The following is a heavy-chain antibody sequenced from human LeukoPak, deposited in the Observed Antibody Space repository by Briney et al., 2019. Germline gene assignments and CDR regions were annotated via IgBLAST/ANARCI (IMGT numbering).Heavy chain of an antibody. V-gene: IGHV3-21*01. Sequence: GGSLRLSCAASGSTFSSYSMNWVRQAPGKGLEWVSSISSSSSYIYYADSVKGRFTISRDNAKNSLYLQMNSLRAEDTAVYYCARRKTPTPPVGADDDYWGQGTLVTVSS. CDR1: GSTFSSYS. CDR2: ISSSSSYI. D-gene: IGHD1-26*01. CDR3: ARRKTPTPPVGADDDY. J-gene: IGHJ4*02.